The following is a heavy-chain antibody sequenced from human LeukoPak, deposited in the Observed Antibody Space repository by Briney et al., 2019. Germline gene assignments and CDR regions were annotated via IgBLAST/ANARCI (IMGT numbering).Heavy chain of an antibody. CDR1: GGSISSYY. CDR2: IYYSGST. V-gene: IGHV4-59*08. Sequence: SETLSLTCTVSGGSISSYYWSWIRQPPGKGLEWIGYIYYSGSTNYNPSLKSRVTISVDTSKNQFSLKLSSVTAADTAVYYCARRGGSYSLSLDYWGQGTLVTVSS. J-gene: IGHJ4*02. CDR3: ARRGGSYSLSLDY. D-gene: IGHD1-26*01.